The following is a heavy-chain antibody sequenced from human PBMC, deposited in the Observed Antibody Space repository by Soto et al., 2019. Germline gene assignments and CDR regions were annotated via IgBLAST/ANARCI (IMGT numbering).Heavy chain of an antibody. V-gene: IGHV1-69*12. CDR2: IIPIFGTT. D-gene: IGHD6-13*01. J-gene: IGHJ4*02. CDR3: XRVXXSWXXDYFDY. Sequence: QVQLVQSGAEVKKPGSSVKVSCKASGGTFSNYAISWVRQAPGQGLEWMGGIIPIFGTTNYAQRFQGRVTITADESTSTAYMELSSLXSEXXXVYYXXRVXXSWXXDYFDYWGQGTLVTVSS. CDR1: GGTFSNYA.